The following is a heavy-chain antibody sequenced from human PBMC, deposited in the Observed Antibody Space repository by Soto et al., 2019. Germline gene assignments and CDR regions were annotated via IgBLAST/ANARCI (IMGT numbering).Heavy chain of an antibody. CDR1: GGSIRSPNFS. CDR3: ARHENGGTYPLAY. Sequence: PSETLSLTCTVIGGSIRSPNFSWSWIRQPPGKGLECIGNIHNSGTATYNPSLGSRVTISLDPSKNQFSLHLKSVTAADTAVYFCARHENGGTYPLAYWGQGTLVTVSS. CDR2: IHNSGTA. D-gene: IGHD1-26*01. V-gene: IGHV4-61*01. J-gene: IGHJ4*02.